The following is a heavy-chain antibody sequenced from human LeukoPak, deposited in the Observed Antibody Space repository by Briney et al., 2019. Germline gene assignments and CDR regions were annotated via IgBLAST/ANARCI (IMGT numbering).Heavy chain of an antibody. J-gene: IGHJ4*02. CDR1: GFTFSSSA. D-gene: IGHD3-16*01. Sequence: GGSLRLSCAASGFTFSSSAMSWVRQGPGKGLEWVSAISNNGGYTYYTDSVKGRFTISRDNSKNTLFLQMNSLRAEDTAVYYCAKVTGGDMITYGGLDYWGQGTLVTVSS. CDR2: ISNNGGYT. CDR3: AKVTGGDMITYGGLDY. V-gene: IGHV3-23*01.